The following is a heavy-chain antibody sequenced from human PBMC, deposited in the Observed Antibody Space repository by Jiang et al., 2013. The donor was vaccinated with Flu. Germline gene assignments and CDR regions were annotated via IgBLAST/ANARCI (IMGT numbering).Heavy chain of an antibody. D-gene: IGHD5-24*01. CDR2: IYHSGST. CDR1: GYSISSGYY. V-gene: IGHV4-38-2*02. Sequence: SGSGLVKPSETLSLTCAVSGYSISSGYYWGWIRQPPGKGLEWIGSIYHSGSTYYNPSLKSRVTISVDTSKNQFSLKLSSVTAADTAVYYCARDVGRDGYTAWGQGTLVTVSS. J-gene: IGHJ5*02. CDR3: ARDVGRDGYTA.